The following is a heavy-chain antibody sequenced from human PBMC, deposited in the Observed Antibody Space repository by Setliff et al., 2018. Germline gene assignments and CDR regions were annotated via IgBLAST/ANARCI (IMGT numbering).Heavy chain of an antibody. CDR3: ATGGLLWFGELSGGAFDI. J-gene: IGHJ3*02. CDR1: GYIFTYYA. CDR2: FDPEDGET. V-gene: IGHV1-24*01. D-gene: IGHD3-10*01. Sequence: ASVKVSCKASGYIFTYYAIHWVRQAPGQRLEWMGGFDPEDGETIYAQKFQGRVTMTEDTSTDTAYMELSSLRSEDTAVYYCATGGLLWFGELSGGAFDIWGQGTMVTVSS.